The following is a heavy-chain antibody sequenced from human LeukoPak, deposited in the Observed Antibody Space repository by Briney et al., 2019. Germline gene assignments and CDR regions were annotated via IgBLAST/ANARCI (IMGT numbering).Heavy chain of an antibody. V-gene: IGHV3-74*01. Sequence: PGGSLRLSCAASGFTFSSYWMHWVRQAPGKGLVWVSRINSDGSSTSYADSVKGRFTISRDNAKSSLYLQMSSLRAEDTAVYYCAREPGNNGDLDYWGQGTLVTVSS. CDR3: AREPGNNGDLDY. CDR2: INSDGSST. J-gene: IGHJ4*02. D-gene: IGHD4-17*01. CDR1: GFTFSSYW.